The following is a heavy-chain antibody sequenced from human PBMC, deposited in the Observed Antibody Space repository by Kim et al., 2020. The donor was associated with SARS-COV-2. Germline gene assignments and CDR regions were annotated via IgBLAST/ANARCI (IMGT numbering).Heavy chain of an antibody. Sequence: GGSLRLSCLASGFSFRSFALGWVRQVPGKGLDWVSLITINGDTYYTDSVRGRFTISRDNSANTLYLQMNSLSPGDTAVYYCAKRYGSGTAFDYWGQGTLVTVSS. CDR1: GFSFRSFA. V-gene: IGHV3-23*01. J-gene: IGHJ4*02. CDR2: ITINGDT. D-gene: IGHD3-10*01. CDR3: AKRYGSGTAFDY.